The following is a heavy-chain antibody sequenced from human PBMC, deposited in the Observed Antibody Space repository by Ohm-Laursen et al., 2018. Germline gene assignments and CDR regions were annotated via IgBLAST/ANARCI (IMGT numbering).Heavy chain of an antibody. D-gene: IGHD2-15*01. CDR3: AKTRYFSRGSCDFDY. J-gene: IGHJ4*02. CDR2: LSGSGHDT. Sequence: SLRLSCAASGFTFSSYAMSWVRQAPEKGLEWVSGLSGSGHDTYYTDSVKGRFTISRDNSKNTLYLQMNGLRAEDTAAYYCAKTRYFSRGSCDFDYWGQGTLVTVSS. CDR1: GFTFSSYA. V-gene: IGHV3-23*01.